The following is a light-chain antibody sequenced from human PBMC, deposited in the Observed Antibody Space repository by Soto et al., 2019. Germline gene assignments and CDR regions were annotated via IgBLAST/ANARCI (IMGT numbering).Light chain of an antibody. J-gene: IGKJ2*01. CDR3: QQYNSYSPYT. V-gene: IGKV1-5*01. CDR1: QSISSW. Sequence: DIQMTQSPSTLSASVVDRVTITCRASQSISSWLAWYQQKPGKAPKLLIYDASSLESGVPSRFSGSGSGTEFTLTISSLQPDDFATYYCQQYNSYSPYTFGQGTKVDI. CDR2: DAS.